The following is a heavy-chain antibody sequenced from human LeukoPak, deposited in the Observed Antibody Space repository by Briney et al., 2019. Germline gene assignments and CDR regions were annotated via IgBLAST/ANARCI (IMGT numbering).Heavy chain of an antibody. D-gene: IGHD2-8*01. Sequence: SETLSLPCTVSGRSMSSSSYYWGWIRQPPGKGLEWIGGIYYSGRTYYNPFLKSRVTISVDTSKNQFSLKLNSVTAADTAVYYCARNRVYAPQDGMDVWGQGTTVTVSS. J-gene: IGHJ6*02. CDR3: ARNRVYAPQDGMDV. CDR1: GRSMSSSSYY. V-gene: IGHV4-39*07. CDR2: IYYSGRT.